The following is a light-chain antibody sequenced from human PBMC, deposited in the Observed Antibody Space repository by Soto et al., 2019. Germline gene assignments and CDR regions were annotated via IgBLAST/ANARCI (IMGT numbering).Light chain of an antibody. CDR1: QSISSY. Sequence: DIQMTQSPSTLSASVGDRVSITCRASQSISSYLNWYQQKPGKAPKLLIYAASSLQSGVPSRFSGSASGTDFTLTISCLQSEDFATYYCQQYYSYPPAITFGQGTRLEIK. CDR2: AAS. V-gene: IGKV1-39*01. CDR3: QQYYSYPPAIT. J-gene: IGKJ5*01.